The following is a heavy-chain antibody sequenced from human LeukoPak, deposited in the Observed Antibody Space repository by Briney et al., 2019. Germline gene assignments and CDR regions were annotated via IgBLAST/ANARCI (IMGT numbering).Heavy chain of an antibody. Sequence: SETLSLTCTASGGSISSYYWSWLRQPPGKGLEWIGYIYYSGSTNYNPSLKSRVTISVDTSKNQFSLKLSSVTAADTAVYYCARHAYGGLNYYGLDVWGQGTTVAVSS. CDR3: ARHAYGGLNYYGLDV. V-gene: IGHV4-59*08. CDR1: GGSISSYY. CDR2: IYYSGST. J-gene: IGHJ6*02. D-gene: IGHD2-21*01.